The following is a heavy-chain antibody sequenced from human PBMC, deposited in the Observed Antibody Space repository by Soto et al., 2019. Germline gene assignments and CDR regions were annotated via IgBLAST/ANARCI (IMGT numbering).Heavy chain of an antibody. CDR2: IYYSGST. CDR3: ARQWFGLRLGELSSFDY. D-gene: IGHD3-16*02. J-gene: IGHJ4*02. Sequence: QLQLQESGPGLVKPSETLSLTCTVSGGSISSSSYYWGWIRQPPGKGLEWIGSIYYSGSTYYNPSLKSRVTISVDTSKNQFSLKLSSVTAADTAVYYCARQWFGLRLGELSSFDYWGQGTLVTVSS. CDR1: GGSISSSSYY. V-gene: IGHV4-39*01.